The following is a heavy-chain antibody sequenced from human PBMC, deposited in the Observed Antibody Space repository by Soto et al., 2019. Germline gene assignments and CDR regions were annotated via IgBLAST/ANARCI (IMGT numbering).Heavy chain of an antibody. D-gene: IGHD5-12*01. J-gene: IGHJ4*02. Sequence: PGGSLRLSCAASGFTFSSYWMSWVRQAPGKGLEWVANIKQDGSEKYYVDSVKGRFTISRDNAKNSLYLQMNSLRAEDAAVYYCAKDSSGYGIVYWGQGTQVTVSS. CDR1: GFTFSSYW. CDR3: AKDSSGYGIVY. V-gene: IGHV3-7*01. CDR2: IKQDGSEK.